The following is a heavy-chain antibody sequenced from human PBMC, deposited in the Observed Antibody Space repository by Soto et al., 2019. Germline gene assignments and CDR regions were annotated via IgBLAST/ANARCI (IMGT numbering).Heavy chain of an antibody. D-gene: IGHD3-9*01. J-gene: IGHJ5*02. V-gene: IGHV4-31*03. CDR1: GGSISSGGYY. Sequence: PSETLSLTCTVSGGSISSGGYYWSWCRQPPGKGLEWSGYIYYSGSTYYTPSLKSRVTISVDTSKNQFSLKLSSVTAADTAVYYCAREHWVLRYFAWLPSRFDPWGHGTLVTVSS. CDR3: AREHWVLRYFAWLPSRFDP. CDR2: IYYSGST.